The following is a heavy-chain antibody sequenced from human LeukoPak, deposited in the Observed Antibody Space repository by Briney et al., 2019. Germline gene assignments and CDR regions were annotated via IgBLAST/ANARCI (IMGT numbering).Heavy chain of an antibody. CDR1: GFTFSSYG. CDR3: AKDGGITLFDY. CDR2: ISYDGSNK. J-gene: IGHJ4*02. D-gene: IGHD3-10*01. Sequence: GGSLRLSCAASGFTFSSYGMHWVRQAPGKGLEWVAVISYDGSNKYYADSVKGRFTISRDNSKNTLYLQMNSLRAEDTAVYYCAKDGGITLFDYWGQGTLVTVSS. V-gene: IGHV3-30*18.